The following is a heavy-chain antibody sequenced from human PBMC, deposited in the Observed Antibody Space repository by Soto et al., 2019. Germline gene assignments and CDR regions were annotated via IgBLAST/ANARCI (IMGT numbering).Heavy chain of an antibody. CDR1: EFPFSIYA. V-gene: IGHV3-23*01. CDR3: VKVDDPSGSYSLFDY. J-gene: IGHJ4*02. D-gene: IGHD3-22*01. Sequence: PGGSLRLSCVASEFPFSIYAMGWVRQAPGKALEWVSGVSGSNGITYYADSVKGRFTVSRDDSKNTLYLQMNSLRAEDSALYYGVKVDDPSGSYSLFDYWGQGTQVTVSS. CDR2: VSGSNGIT.